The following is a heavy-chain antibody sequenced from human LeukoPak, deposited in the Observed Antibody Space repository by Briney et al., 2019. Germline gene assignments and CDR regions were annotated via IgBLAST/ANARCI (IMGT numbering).Heavy chain of an antibody. Sequence: GGSLRLSCAASGFTFSSYGMHWVRQAPGKGLEWVAFIRYDGSNKYYADSVKGRFTISRDNSKNTLYLQMNSQRAEDTAVYYCAKDQGEWELPTFNFDYWGQGTLVTVSS. CDR1: GFTFSSYG. J-gene: IGHJ4*02. V-gene: IGHV3-30*02. CDR3: AKDQGEWELPTFNFDY. D-gene: IGHD1-26*01. CDR2: IRYDGSNK.